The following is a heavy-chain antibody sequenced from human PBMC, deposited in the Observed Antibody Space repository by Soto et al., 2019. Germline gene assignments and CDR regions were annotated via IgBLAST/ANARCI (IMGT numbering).Heavy chain of an antibody. CDR3: AKDTLYSNYEHYCDY. J-gene: IGHJ4*02. D-gene: IGHD4-4*01. V-gene: IGHV3-9*01. CDR1: GFTFENYA. Sequence: EVQLVESGGGLVQPGRSLRLSCAASGFTFENYAMHWVRQAPGKGLEWVSGISWHSGNIGYADSVRGRFTISRDNAKNSLYLQMNSLIPEDTGLYYCAKDTLYSNYEHYCDYWGQGTLVTVSS. CDR2: ISWHSGNI.